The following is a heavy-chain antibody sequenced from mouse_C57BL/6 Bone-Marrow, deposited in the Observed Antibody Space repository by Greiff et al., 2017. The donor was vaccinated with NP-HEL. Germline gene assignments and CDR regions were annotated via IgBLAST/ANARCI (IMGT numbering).Heavy chain of an antibody. J-gene: IGHJ4*01. CDR1: GYTFTSYW. V-gene: IGHV1-50*01. CDR2: IDPSDSYT. Sequence: VQLQQPGAELVKPGASVKLSCKASGYTFTSYWMQWVKQRPGQGLEWIGEIDPSDSYTNYNQKFKGKATLTVDTSSSPASMQLSSLTSEDSAVYYCARDSSGFPYYAMDDWGQGTSVTVSS. D-gene: IGHD3-2*02. CDR3: ARDSSGFPYYAMDD.